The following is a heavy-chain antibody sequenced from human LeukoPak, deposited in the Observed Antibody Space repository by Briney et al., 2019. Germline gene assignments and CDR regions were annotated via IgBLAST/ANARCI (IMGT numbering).Heavy chain of an antibody. J-gene: IGHJ3*02. D-gene: IGHD6-13*01. Sequence: GGSLRLSCAASGFTFSSYAMSWVRQAPGKGLEWVSAISGSGGSTYYADSVKGRFTISRDNSKNTLYLQMNSLRAEDTAVYYCAKSPRIAAAGNGRDAFDIWGQGTMVTVSS. V-gene: IGHV3-23*01. CDR3: AKSPRIAAAGNGRDAFDI. CDR1: GFTFSSYA. CDR2: ISGSGGST.